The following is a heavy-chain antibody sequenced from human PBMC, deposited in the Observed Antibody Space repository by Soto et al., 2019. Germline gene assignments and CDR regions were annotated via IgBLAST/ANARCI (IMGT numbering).Heavy chain of an antibody. Sequence: ASVKVSCKVSGYTLTELSMHWVRQAPGKGLEWMGGFDPEDGETIYEQKFQGRVTMTEDTSTDTAYMELSSLRSEDTAVHYCATVRAILTAPFDYPGHGTLVTVS. CDR1: GYTLTELS. D-gene: IGHD3-9*01. V-gene: IGHV1-24*01. CDR3: ATVRAILTAPFDY. CDR2: FDPEDGET. J-gene: IGHJ5*01.